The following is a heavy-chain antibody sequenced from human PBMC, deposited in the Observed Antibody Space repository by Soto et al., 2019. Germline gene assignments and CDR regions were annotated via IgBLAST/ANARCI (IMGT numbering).Heavy chain of an antibody. J-gene: IGHJ4*02. D-gene: IGHD3-10*01. CDR3: ARDTLPSALPGWFGIDY. V-gene: IGHV3-30-3*01. Sequence: QVQLVESGGGVVQPGRSLRLSCAASGFTFSSYAMHWVRQAPGEGLEWVAVISYDGSNKYYADSVKGRFTISRDNSKNTLYLQMNSLRAEDTAVYYCARDTLPSALPGWFGIDYWGQGTLVTVSS. CDR2: ISYDGSNK. CDR1: GFTFSSYA.